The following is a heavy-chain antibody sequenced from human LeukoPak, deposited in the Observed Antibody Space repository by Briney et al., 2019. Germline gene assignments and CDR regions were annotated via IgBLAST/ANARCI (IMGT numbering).Heavy chain of an antibody. CDR1: GFTFSSYG. J-gene: IGHJ4*02. V-gene: IGHV3-48*01. Sequence: GGSLRLSCAASGFTFSSYGMNWVRQAPGKGLEWVSYISSSSNAIYYADSVEGRFTISRDNAKNSLYLQMNSLRAEDTAVYYCARSTTVTTGRDYWGQGTLVAVSS. CDR3: ARSTTVTTGRDY. D-gene: IGHD4-17*01. CDR2: ISSSSNAI.